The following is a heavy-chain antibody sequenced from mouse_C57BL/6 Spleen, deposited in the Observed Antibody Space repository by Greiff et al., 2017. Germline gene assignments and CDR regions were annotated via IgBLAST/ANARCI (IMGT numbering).Heavy chain of an antibody. J-gene: IGHJ1*03. V-gene: IGHV1-5*01. CDR3: TRSDYGSKGLGWYFDV. CDR1: GYTFTSYW. CDR2: IYPGNSDT. D-gene: IGHD1-1*01. Sequence: EVQLQQSGTVLARPGASVKMSCKTSGYTFTSYWMHWVKQRPGQGLEWIGAIYPGNSDTSYNQKFKGKAKLTAVTSASTAYMELSSLTNEDSAVYYCTRSDYGSKGLGWYFDVWGTGTTVTVSS.